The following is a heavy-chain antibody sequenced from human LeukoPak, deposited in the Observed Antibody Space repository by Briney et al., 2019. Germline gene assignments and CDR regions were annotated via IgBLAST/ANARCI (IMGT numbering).Heavy chain of an antibody. V-gene: IGHV1-18*01. J-gene: IGHJ4*02. CDR3: ARDSDYYDSRGYLDY. D-gene: IGHD3-22*01. CDR2: ISAYNGRT. Sequence: ASVKVSCKASGYTFTSYGFSWVRQAPGQGLEWMGWISAYNGRTNYAQKLRGSVTMTTDTSTSTAYLELRSLRSDDTAVYYCARDSDYYDSRGYLDYWGQGTLVTISS. CDR1: GYTFTSYG.